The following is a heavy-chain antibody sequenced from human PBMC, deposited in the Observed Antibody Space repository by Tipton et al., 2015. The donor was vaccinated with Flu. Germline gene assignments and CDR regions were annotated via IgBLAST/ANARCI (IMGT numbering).Heavy chain of an antibody. J-gene: IGHJ6*02. V-gene: IGHV1-8*01. Sequence: QLVQSGAGVKKPGASVKVTCKASGYTFTSYDINWVRQATGQGLEWMGWMNPNSGNTGYAQKFQGRVTMTRNTSISTAYMELSSLRSEDTAVYYCARDEFVETTYYDFWSGYSAGYYGMDVWGQGTTVTVSS. CDR1: GYTFTSYD. CDR2: MNPNSGNT. CDR3: ARDEFVETTYYDFWSGYSAGYYGMDV. D-gene: IGHD3-3*01.